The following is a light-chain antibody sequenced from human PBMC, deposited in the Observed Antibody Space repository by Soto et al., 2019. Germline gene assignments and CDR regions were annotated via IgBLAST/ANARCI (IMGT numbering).Light chain of an antibody. Sequence: QSVLTQPPSVSGAPGQRVTISCTGSSSNIGAGYDVHWYQQLPGTAPKLLIYGNNNRPSGVPVRFSGSKSGTSASLAITGLQAEDEADYYRQSYDSGLSGSRVFGGGTQLTVL. V-gene: IGLV1-40*01. CDR2: GNN. J-gene: IGLJ2*01. CDR3: QSYDSGLSGSRV. CDR1: SSNIGAGYD.